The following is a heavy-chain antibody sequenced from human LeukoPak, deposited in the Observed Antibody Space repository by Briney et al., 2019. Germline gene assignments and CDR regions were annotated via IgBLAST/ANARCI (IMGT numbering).Heavy chain of an antibody. Sequence: SETLSLTCTVSGGSISSGDYYWSWIRQPPGKGPEWIGEINHSGSTNYNPSLKSRVTISVDTSKNQFSLKLISVTAADTALYYRGKGRPWRLVGPTTKKKNWFDPWGQGTLVTVSS. J-gene: IGHJ5*02. CDR3: GKGRPWRLVGPTTKKKNWFDP. CDR1: GGSISSGDYY. CDR2: INHSGST. D-gene: IGHD1-26*01. V-gene: IGHV4-61*08.